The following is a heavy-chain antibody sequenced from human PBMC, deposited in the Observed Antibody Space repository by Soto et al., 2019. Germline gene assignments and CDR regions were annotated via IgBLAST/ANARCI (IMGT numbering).Heavy chain of an antibody. J-gene: IGHJ4*02. D-gene: IGHD6-13*01. CDR3: AREGEQLVLDY. CDR2: IYYSGST. V-gene: IGHV4-59*01. Sequence: QVQLQESGPGLVKPSETLSLTCTVSGGSISSYYWSWIRQPPGKGLEWIGYIYYSGSTNYNPSLKSRGTISVDTSKNQFSLKLSSVTAADTAVYYCAREGEQLVLDYWGQGTLVTVSS. CDR1: GGSISSYY.